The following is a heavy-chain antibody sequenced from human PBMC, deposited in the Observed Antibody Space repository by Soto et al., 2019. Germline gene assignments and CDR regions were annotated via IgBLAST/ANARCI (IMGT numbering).Heavy chain of an antibody. V-gene: IGHV4-31*03. Sequence: SETLSLTCTVSGGSISSGGYYWSWIRQHPGKGLEWIGYIYYSGSTYYNPSLKSRVTISVDPSKNQFSLKLSSVTAADTAVYYCAREGYYYDSSGYFRFDPWGQGTLVTVSS. CDR1: GGSISSGGYY. CDR3: AREGYYYDSSGYFRFDP. J-gene: IGHJ5*02. D-gene: IGHD3-22*01. CDR2: IYYSGST.